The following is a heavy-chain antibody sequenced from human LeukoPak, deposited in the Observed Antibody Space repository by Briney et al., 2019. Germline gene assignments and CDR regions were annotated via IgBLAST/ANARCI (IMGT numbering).Heavy chain of an antibody. D-gene: IGHD3-3*01. V-gene: IGHV3-30-3*01. J-gene: IGHJ4*02. CDR2: ISYDGSNK. CDR1: GFTFSSYA. CDR3: ARDAPIFGLDY. Sequence: GGSLRLSCAASGFTFSSYAMSWVRQAPGKGLEWVAVISYDGSNKYYADSVKGRFTISRDNSKNTLYLQMNSLRAEDTAVYYCARDAPIFGLDYWGQGTLVTVSS.